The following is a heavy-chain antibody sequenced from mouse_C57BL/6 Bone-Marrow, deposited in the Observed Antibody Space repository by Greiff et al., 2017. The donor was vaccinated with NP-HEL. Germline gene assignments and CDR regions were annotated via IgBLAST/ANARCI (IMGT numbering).Heavy chain of an antibody. Sequence: QVQLQQSGAELVRPGTSVKMSCKASGYTFTNYWIGWAKQRPGHGLEWIGDIYPGGGYTNSNEKFKGKAPLTADKSSSTAYMQFSSLTSEDSAIYYCARWGTYGSEGYAMDYWGQGTSVTVSS. V-gene: IGHV1-63*01. CDR2: IYPGGGYT. D-gene: IGHD1-1*01. CDR1: GYTFTNYW. J-gene: IGHJ4*01. CDR3: ARWGTYGSEGYAMDY.